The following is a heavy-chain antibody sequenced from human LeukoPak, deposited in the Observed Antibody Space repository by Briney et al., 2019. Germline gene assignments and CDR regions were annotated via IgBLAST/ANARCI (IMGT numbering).Heavy chain of an antibody. V-gene: IGHV1-18*01. CDR1: GYTFTSYG. J-gene: IGHJ4*02. CDR3: ARYNDSDGNPDY. D-gene: IGHD5-24*01. Sequence: ASVKVSCKASGYTFTSYGISWVRQAPGQGLEWMGWISTYTGNTNHAQKVQGRVTMTTDTSTSTSYMEVRSLRSDDTAVYFCARYNDSDGNPDYWGQGTLVAVSS. CDR2: ISTYTGNT.